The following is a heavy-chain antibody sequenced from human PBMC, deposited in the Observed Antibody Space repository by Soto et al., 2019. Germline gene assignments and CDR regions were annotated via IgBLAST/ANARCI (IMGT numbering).Heavy chain of an antibody. CDR3: ARAPPTKVSASDY. J-gene: IGHJ4*02. V-gene: IGHV1-18*04. CDR1: GYTFVAYG. Sequence: QVQLVQSGAEVKKPGASVKVSCKASGYTFVAYGISWVRQAPGQGLEWMGWNSPYNGNTKYAEMFQGRVTMTTDTATSTAYLELRSLRSDDTAVYYCARAPPTKVSASDYWGQGTLVTVSS. CDR2: NSPYNGNT.